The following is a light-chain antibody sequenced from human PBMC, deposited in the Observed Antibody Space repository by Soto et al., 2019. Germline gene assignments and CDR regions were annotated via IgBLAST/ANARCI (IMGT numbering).Light chain of an antibody. CDR3: QQYYSIPPT. Sequence: DIVMTQSPDSLAVSLGERATINCKSSQSVLYSSNNKNYLTWYQQKPGQPPKLRIYWASTRESGVPDRFSGSGSGTDFTLTISSLQAGDVAVYYCQQYYSIPPTFGQGTKVEIK. CDR1: QSVLYSSNNKNY. V-gene: IGKV4-1*01. CDR2: WAS. J-gene: IGKJ1*01.